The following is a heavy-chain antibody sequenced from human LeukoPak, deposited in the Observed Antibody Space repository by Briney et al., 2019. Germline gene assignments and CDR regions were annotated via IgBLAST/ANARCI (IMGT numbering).Heavy chain of an antibody. CDR1: GYSFTSYW. D-gene: IGHD6-19*01. CDR3: ARTGYTSGWYVGSFDY. CDR2: IYPGDSDT. V-gene: IGHV5-51*01. J-gene: IGHJ4*02. Sequence: GESLKISSKGSGYSFTSYWIGWVRQMPGKGLEWMGIIYPGDSDTKYSPSFQGQVTISADKSISTAYLQWSSLKASDTAMYYCARTGYTSGWYVGSFDYWGQGTLVTVPS.